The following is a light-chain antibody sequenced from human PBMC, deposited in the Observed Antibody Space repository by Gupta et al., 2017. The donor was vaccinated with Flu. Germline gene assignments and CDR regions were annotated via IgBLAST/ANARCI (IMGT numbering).Light chain of an antibody. J-gene: IGKJ2*01. CDR3: QQYDILPFT. Sequence: IQMPQSPSSLSASVGDRVTITCQASQDINNYLQWYQQKPGRAPKLLIYDASILETGVPSRFSGSGSGTDFSFTISSLQPEDIGTYYCQQYDILPFTFGQGTKLELK. CDR1: QDINNY. V-gene: IGKV1-33*01. CDR2: DAS.